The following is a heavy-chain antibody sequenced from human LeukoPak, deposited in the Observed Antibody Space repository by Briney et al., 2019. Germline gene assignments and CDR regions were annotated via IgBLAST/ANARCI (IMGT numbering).Heavy chain of an antibody. CDR1: GFTFSSYG. CDR2: IWYDGSNK. V-gene: IGHV3-33*01. D-gene: IGHD2-2*01. Sequence: GRSLRLSCAASGFTFSSYGMHWVRQAPGKGLEWVAVIWYDGSNKYYADSVKGRFTISRDNSKNTLYLQMNSLRAEDTAVYYCARDHAYLGVVPAAIAPNYYYYYGMDVWGQGTTVTVSS. CDR3: ARDHAYLGVVPAAIAPNYYYYYGMDV. J-gene: IGHJ6*02.